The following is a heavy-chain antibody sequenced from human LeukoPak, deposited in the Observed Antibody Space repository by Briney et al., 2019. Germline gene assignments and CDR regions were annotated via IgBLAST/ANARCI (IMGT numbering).Heavy chain of an antibody. J-gene: IGHJ4*02. CDR3: ASGDYRGQGY. CDR1: GGSISTYY. D-gene: IGHD4-17*01. CDR2: IYTSGST. V-gene: IGHV4-4*07. Sequence: SETLSLTCTVSGGSISTYYWTWIRQPSVKGLEWIGRIYTSGSTNYNPSLKSRVTMSVDTSKNQFSLELSSVTAADTAVYYCASGDYRGQGYWGQGTLVTVSS.